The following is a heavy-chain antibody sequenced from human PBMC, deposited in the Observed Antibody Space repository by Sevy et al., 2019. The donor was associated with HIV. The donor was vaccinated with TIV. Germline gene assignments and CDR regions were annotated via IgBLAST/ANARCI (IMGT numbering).Heavy chain of an antibody. V-gene: IGHV3-30*02. CDR1: GFTFNFCG. Sequence: GGSLRLSCAASGFTFNFCGMHWVRQAPDKGLEWVAFIHFDGSNQYYADSVKGRFTISRDNSKNTLYLQMNSLRPEDTAVYYCAKNTAAAGTGGFHYWGQGTLVTVSS. CDR3: AKNTAAAGTGGFHY. CDR2: IHFDGSNQ. J-gene: IGHJ4*02. D-gene: IGHD6-13*01.